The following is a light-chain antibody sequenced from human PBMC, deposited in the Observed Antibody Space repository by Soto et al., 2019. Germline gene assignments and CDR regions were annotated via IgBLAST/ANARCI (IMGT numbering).Light chain of an antibody. J-gene: IGLJ3*02. V-gene: IGLV1-40*01. CDR3: QSYDSSLTGWV. Sequence: QSVLTQAPSVSGAPGQRVTISCTGSSSNIGAGYDVHWYRQLPGTAPKVLIYGNKNRPSGDPDRFSGSKSDSSASLAITGLQAEDEGDYYCQSYDSSLTGWVFGGGTKLTVL. CDR1: SSNIGAGYD. CDR2: GNK.